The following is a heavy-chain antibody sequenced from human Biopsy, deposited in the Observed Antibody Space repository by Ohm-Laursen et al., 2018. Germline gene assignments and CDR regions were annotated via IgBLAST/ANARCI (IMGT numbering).Heavy chain of an antibody. D-gene: IGHD2/OR15-2a*01. J-gene: IGHJ6*02. CDR3: TRATNSTGRPYDCFYGMDI. CDR2: VSYSGTT. CDR1: GGPISSVW. V-gene: IGHV4-59*01. Sequence: GTLSLTCTVSGGPISSVWWIWIPQTPGKGWVWVGYVSYSGTTNYNPSLRSRVTISVDTSINQIFLRLQPVTAADTAIYYCTRATNSTGRPYDCFYGMDIWGQGTTVTVSS.